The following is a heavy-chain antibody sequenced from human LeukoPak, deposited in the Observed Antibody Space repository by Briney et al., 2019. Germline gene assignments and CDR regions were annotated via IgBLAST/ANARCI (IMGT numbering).Heavy chain of an antibody. Sequence: ASVKVSCKASGYTFTSYDINWVRQATGQGLDGRGGINPNSGNTGYAQKFQGRVTMTRNTSISTAYMELSSLRSEDTAVYYCARGFTYDFWSGNWFDPWGQGTLVTVSS. CDR2: INPNSGNT. CDR1: GYTFTSYD. CDR3: ARGFTYDFWSGNWFDP. D-gene: IGHD3-3*01. V-gene: IGHV1-8*01. J-gene: IGHJ5*02.